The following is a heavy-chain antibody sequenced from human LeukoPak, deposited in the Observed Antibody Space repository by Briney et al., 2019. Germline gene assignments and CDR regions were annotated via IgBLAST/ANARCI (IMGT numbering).Heavy chain of an antibody. Sequence: ASVKVSCKASGYTFTSYGISWVRQAPGQGLEWMGIINPSGGSTSYAQKFQGRVTMTRDTSTSTVYMELSSLRSEDTAVYYCARDHWASQDYYDSARGFDPWGQGTLVTVSS. D-gene: IGHD3-22*01. CDR3: ARDHWASQDYYDSARGFDP. CDR2: INPSGGST. V-gene: IGHV1-46*01. J-gene: IGHJ5*02. CDR1: GYTFTSYG.